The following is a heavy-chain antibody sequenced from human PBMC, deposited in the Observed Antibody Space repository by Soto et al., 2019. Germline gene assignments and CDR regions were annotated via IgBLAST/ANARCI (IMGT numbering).Heavy chain of an antibody. CDR2: IYHSGST. D-gene: IGHD3-22*01. J-gene: IGHJ4*02. V-gene: IGHV4-38-2*01. CDR1: GYSISSGYY. CDR3: ARAGHVDSSGYPDY. Sequence: SETLSLTCAVSGYSISSGYYWGWIRQPPGKGLEWIGSIYHSGSTYYNPSLKSRVTISVDTSKNQFSLKLSSVTAADTAVYYCARAGHVDSSGYPDYWGQGPLVTVSS.